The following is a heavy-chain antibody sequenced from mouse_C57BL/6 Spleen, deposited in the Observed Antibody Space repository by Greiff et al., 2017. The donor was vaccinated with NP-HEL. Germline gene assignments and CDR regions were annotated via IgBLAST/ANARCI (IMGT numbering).Heavy chain of an antibody. J-gene: IGHJ4*01. CDR3: ARHEASYYYGSSYGAMDY. V-gene: IGHV1-62-2*01. D-gene: IGHD1-1*01. CDR1: GYTFTEYT. CDR2: FYPGSGSI. Sequence: QVHVKQSGAELVKPGASVKLSCKASGYTFTEYTIHWVKQRSGQGLEWIGWFYPGSGSIKYNEKFKDKATLTADKSSSTVYMELSRLTSEDSAVYFCARHEASYYYGSSYGAMDYWGQGTSVTVSS.